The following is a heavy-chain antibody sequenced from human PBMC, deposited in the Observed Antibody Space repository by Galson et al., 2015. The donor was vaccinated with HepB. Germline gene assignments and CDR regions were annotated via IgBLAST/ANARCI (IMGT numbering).Heavy chain of an antibody. J-gene: IGHJ6*03. D-gene: IGHD2-2*01. CDR1: GFTFSNYN. CDR2: ISGTGGTI. CDR3: ARDRSGVVPAATYYYYYYMDV. Sequence: SLRLSCAASGFTFSNYNMHWVRQAPGKGLEWVSIISGTGGTIFYADSVKGRFTISRDNSKNTLYLQMNSLRAEDTAVYYCARDRSGVVPAATYYYYYYMDVWGKGTTVTVSS. V-gene: IGHV3-23*01.